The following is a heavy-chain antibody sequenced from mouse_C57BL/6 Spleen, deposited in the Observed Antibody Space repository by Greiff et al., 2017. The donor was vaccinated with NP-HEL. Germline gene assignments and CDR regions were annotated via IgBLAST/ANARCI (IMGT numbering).Heavy chain of an antibody. D-gene: IGHD1-1*01. J-gene: IGHJ3*01. Sequence: EVKLLESVAELVRPGASVKLSCTASGFNIKNTYMHWVKQRPEQGLEWIGRIDPANGNTKYAPKFKGKATITADTSSNTAYLQLSSLTSVDTAIYYCARALYGSSYFAYWGQGTLVTVSA. CDR1: GFNIKNTY. CDR3: ARALYGSSYFAY. CDR2: IDPANGNT. V-gene: IGHV14-3*01.